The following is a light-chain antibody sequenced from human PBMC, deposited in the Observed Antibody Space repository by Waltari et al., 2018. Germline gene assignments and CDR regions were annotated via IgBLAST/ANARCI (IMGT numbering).Light chain of an antibody. Sequence: QSALTQPASVSGSPGQSITISCPGTSSDVGGYNLVSWYQHHPGKAPKLMIYEGSQRPSGVSDRFSGSKSGNTASLTISGLQAEDEADYYCCSFAGSRTFVFGGGTKVTVL. V-gene: IGLV2-23*03. CDR2: EGS. CDR3: CSFAGSRTFV. CDR1: SSDVGGYNL. J-gene: IGLJ2*01.